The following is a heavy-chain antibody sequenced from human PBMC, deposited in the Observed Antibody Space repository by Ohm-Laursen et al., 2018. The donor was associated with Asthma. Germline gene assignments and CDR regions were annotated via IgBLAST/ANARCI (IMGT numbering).Heavy chain of an antibody. Sequence: GSLRLSCTASGFTFSLYAINWVRQAPGKGLEWVSYISSDSVTIYYADSVKGRFTTSRDNAKHSLYLQMTSLRAEDTAVYYCAREWGGMDVWGLGATVTVSS. D-gene: IGHD1-26*01. CDR2: ISSDSVTI. V-gene: IGHV3-48*01. J-gene: IGHJ6*02. CDR3: AREWGGMDV. CDR1: GFTFSLYA.